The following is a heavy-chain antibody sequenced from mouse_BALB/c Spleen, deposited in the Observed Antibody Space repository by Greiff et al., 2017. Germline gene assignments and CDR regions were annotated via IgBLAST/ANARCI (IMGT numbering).Heavy chain of an antibody. Sequence: DVKLQESGGGLVQPGGSLRLSCATSGFTFTDYYMSWVRQPPGKALEWLGFIRNKANGYTTEYSASVKGRFTISRDNSQSILYLQMNTLRAEDSATDYCTPSPYCNYGFAYWGQGTLVTVSA. CDR1: GFTFTDYY. V-gene: IGHV7-3*02. CDR3: TPSPYCNYGFAY. J-gene: IGHJ3*01. CDR2: IRNKANGYTT. D-gene: IGHD2-1*01.